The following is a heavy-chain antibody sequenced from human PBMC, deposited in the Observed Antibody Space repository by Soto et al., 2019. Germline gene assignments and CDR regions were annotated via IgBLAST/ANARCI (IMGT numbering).Heavy chain of an antibody. CDR2: ISGSGGST. D-gene: IGHD2-15*01. CDR1: GFTISSYA. V-gene: IGHV3-23*01. CDR3: AKTVVVAASELDY. J-gene: IGHJ4*02. Sequence: PGGSLTLSCAASGFTISSYAMSWVRQAPGKGLEWVSAISGSGGSTYYADSVKGRFTISRDNSKNTLYLQMNSLRAEDTAVYYCAKTVVVAASELDYWGQGTLVTVSS.